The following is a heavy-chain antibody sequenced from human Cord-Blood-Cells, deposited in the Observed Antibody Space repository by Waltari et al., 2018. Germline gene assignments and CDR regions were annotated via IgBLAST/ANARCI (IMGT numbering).Heavy chain of an antibody. V-gene: IGHV4-39*01. D-gene: IGHD3-22*01. J-gene: IGHJ4*02. CDR1: GGSISSSSYS. CDR3: AIYDSSGYYFDY. CDR2: IYYSGST. Sequence: QLQLQESGPGLVKPSETLSLTCTVSGGSISSSSYSWGWIRQPPGKGLEWIGSIYYSGSTYYNPSLKSRGTISVDTSKNQFSLKLSSVTAADTAVYYCAIYDSSGYYFDYWGQGTLVTVSS.